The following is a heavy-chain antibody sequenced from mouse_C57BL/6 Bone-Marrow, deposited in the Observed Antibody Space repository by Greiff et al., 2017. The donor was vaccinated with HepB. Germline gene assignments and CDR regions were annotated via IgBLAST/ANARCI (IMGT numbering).Heavy chain of an antibody. CDR1: GFNIKDDY. Sequence: VQLQQSGAELVRPGASVKLSCTASGFNIKDDYMHWVKQRPEQGLEWIGWLDPENGDTEYASKFQGKATITADASSNTAYLQLSRLTSEDTAVYYCTAYYYDYDAFAYWGQGTLVTVSA. D-gene: IGHD2-4*01. V-gene: IGHV14-4*01. J-gene: IGHJ3*01. CDR2: LDPENGDT. CDR3: TAYYYDYDAFAY.